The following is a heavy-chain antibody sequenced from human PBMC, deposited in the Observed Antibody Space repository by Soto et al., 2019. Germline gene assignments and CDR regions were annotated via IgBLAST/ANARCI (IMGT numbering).Heavy chain of an antibody. J-gene: IGHJ6*02. CDR1: GFTFSSYG. CDR2: IWYDGSNK. V-gene: IGHV3-33*01. CDR3: ASVYYGSRTSVKSMDV. Sequence: GGSLRLSCAASGFTFSSYGMHWVRQAPGKGLEWVAVIWYDGSNKYYADSVKGRFTISRDNSKNTLYLQMNSLRAEDTAVYYRASVYYGSRTSVKSMDVWGQGTTVTVSS. D-gene: IGHD3-10*01.